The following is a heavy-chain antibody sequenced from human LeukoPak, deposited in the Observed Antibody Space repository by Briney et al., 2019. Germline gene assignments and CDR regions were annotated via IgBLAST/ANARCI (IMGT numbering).Heavy chain of an antibody. J-gene: IGHJ5*02. D-gene: IGHD2-2*02. CDR3: GRGACSSTSWYTNIGWFDP. CDR1: GYTFTGYY. CDR2: INPNSGGT. Sequence: GASVKVSCKASGYTFTGYYMRWVRQAPGQGLEWMGWINPNSGGTNYAQKFQGRVTMTRDTSISTAYMELSRLRSDDTAVYYCGRGACSSTSWYTNIGWFDPWGQGTLVIVSS. V-gene: IGHV1-2*02.